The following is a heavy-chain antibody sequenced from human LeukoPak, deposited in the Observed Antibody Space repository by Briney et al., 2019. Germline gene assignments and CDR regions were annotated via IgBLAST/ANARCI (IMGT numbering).Heavy chain of an antibody. Sequence: PGRSLRLSCAASGFTFSSYEMNWVRQAPGKGLEWVSYISSSSNTIYYADSVKGRFTISRDNAKNSLYLQMNSLRDEDTAVYYCARNYYDSSGSMWYWGQGTLVTVSS. J-gene: IGHJ4*02. D-gene: IGHD3-22*01. CDR2: ISSSSNTI. CDR3: ARNYYDSSGSMWY. V-gene: IGHV3-48*02. CDR1: GFTFSSYE.